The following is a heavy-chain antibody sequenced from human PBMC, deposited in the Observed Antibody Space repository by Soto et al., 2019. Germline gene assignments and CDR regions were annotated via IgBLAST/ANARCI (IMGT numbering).Heavy chain of an antibody. CDR1: GFTFSSYA. J-gene: IGHJ1*01. Sequence: GGSLRLSCEASGFTFSSYAMSWVRQAPGKGLEWVSGISGGGSTTYYADSVKGRFTISRDNSKNTLYLQVNSLRAEDTAVYYCARDQAAGGTISRYFQEWGQGTLVTVSS. CDR3: ARDQAAGGTISRYFQE. CDR2: ISGGGSTT. D-gene: IGHD6-13*01. V-gene: IGHV3-23*01.